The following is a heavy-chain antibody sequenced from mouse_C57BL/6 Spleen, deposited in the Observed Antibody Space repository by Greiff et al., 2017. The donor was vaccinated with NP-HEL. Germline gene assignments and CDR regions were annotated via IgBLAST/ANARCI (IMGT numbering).Heavy chain of an antibody. V-gene: IGHV1-64*01. CDR1: GYTFTSYW. Sequence: QVQLKQPGAELVKPGASVKLSCKASGYTFTSYWMHWVKQRPGQGLEWIGMIHPNSGSTNYNEKFKSKATLTVDKSSSTAYMQLSSLTSEDSAVYYCAREGDTTVPFAYWGQGTLVTVSA. D-gene: IGHD1-1*01. J-gene: IGHJ3*01. CDR2: IHPNSGST. CDR3: AREGDTTVPFAY.